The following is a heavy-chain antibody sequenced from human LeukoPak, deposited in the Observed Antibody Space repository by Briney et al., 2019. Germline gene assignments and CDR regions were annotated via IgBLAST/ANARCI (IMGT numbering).Heavy chain of an antibody. D-gene: IGHD3-16*01. J-gene: IGHJ6*03. CDR3: ARDLYVYMDV. Sequence: SETLSLTCTVYGGSISSYYWSWIRQPPGKGLEWIGYIYYSGSTNYNPSLKSRVTISEDTSKNQFSLKLSSVTAADTAVYYCARDLYVYMDVWGKGTTVTVSS. CDR2: IYYSGST. V-gene: IGHV4-59*01. CDR1: GGSISSYY.